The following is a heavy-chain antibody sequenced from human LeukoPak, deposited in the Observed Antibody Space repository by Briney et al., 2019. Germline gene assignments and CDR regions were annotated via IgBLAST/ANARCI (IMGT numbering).Heavy chain of an antibody. Sequence: SETLSLTCAVYGGSFSGYYWSWIRQPPEKGLEWIGEINHSGSTNYNPSLKSRVTISVDTSKNQFSLKLSSVTAADTAVYYCARGWGVVDIRWFDPWGQGTLVTVSS. D-gene: IGHD3-22*01. CDR3: ARGWGVVDIRWFDP. CDR1: GGSFSGYY. J-gene: IGHJ5*02. CDR2: INHSGST. V-gene: IGHV4-34*01.